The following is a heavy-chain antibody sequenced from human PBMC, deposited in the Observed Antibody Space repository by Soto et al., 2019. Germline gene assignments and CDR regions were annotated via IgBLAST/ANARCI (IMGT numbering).Heavy chain of an antibody. Sequence: ASVKVSCKTSGYTFTSYGISRVRQAPGQGLEWMGWISTYNGNTNSAQKFQGRGIMTIDTSTRTANMELRSLRSYDTAVDYCARSRSREFDPGGQGTLVTVSS. D-gene: IGHD6-13*01. V-gene: IGHV1-18*01. CDR1: GYTFTSYG. CDR3: ARSRSREFDP. J-gene: IGHJ5*02. CDR2: ISTYNGNT.